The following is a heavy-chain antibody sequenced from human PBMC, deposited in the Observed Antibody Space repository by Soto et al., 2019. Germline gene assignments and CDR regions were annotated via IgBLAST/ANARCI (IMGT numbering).Heavy chain of an antibody. CDR3: ARHLGYYDILTGYSGAFDI. V-gene: IGHV4-31*03. D-gene: IGHD3-9*01. CDR2: IYYSGST. J-gene: IGHJ3*02. Sequence: QVQLQESGPGLVKPSQTLSLTCTVSGGSISSGGYYWSWIRQHLGKGLEWIGYIYYSGSTYYNPSLKSRVTISVDTSKNQFSLKLSSVTAADTAVYYCARHLGYYDILTGYSGAFDIWGQGTMVTVSS. CDR1: GGSISSGGYY.